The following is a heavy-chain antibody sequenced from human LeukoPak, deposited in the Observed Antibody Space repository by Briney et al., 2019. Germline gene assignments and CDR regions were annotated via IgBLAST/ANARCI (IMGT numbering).Heavy chain of an antibody. CDR1: GFTFSSYA. CDR3: ARLPAYCSSTSCYYDY. J-gene: IGHJ4*02. CDR2: ISYDGSNK. D-gene: IGHD2-2*01. V-gene: IGHV3-30-3*01. Sequence: GGSLRLSCAASGFTFSSYAMHWVRQAPGKGLEWVAVISYDGSNKYYADSVKGRFTISRDNAKNSLFLQMNSLRAEDTAVYYCARLPAYCSSTSCYYDYWGQGTLVTVSS.